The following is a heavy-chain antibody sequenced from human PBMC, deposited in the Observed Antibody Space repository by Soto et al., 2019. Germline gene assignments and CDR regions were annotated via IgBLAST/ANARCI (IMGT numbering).Heavy chain of an antibody. CDR1: GGSISSGGYY. J-gene: IGHJ4*02. Sequence: KPSETLSLTCTVSGGSISSGGYYWSWIRQHPGKGLEWIGYIYYSGSTYYNPSLKSRVTISVDTSKDQFSLKLSSVTAADTAVYYCARERTHYFDYWGQGTLVTVSS. V-gene: IGHV4-31*03. CDR2: IYYSGST. CDR3: ARERTHYFDY. D-gene: IGHD1-7*01.